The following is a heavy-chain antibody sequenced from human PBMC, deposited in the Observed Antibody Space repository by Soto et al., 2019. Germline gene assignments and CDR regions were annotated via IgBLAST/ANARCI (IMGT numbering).Heavy chain of an antibody. CDR2: IYYSGST. V-gene: IGHV4-59*01. D-gene: IGHD3-9*01. Sequence: PSETLSLTCTVSGGSISSYYWSWIRQPPGKGLEWIGYIYYSGSTNYNPSLKSRVTISVGTSKNQFSLKLSSVTAADTAVYYCARSLNDILTGYWYYFDYWGQGTLVTVSS. J-gene: IGHJ4*02. CDR3: ARSLNDILTGYWYYFDY. CDR1: GGSISSYY.